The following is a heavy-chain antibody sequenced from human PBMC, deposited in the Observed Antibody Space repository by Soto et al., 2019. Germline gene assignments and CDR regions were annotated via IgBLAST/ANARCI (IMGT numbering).Heavy chain of an antibody. J-gene: IGHJ6*02. CDR1: GGTFSSYA. D-gene: IGHD2-15*01. Sequence: ASVKVSCKASGGTFSSYAISWVRQAPGQGLEWMGGIIPIFGTANYAQKFQGRVTITADKSTSTAYMELSSLRSEDTAVYYCARERCSGGSCSSRGYYYGMDVWGQGTTVTVSS. CDR2: IIPIFGTA. CDR3: ARERCSGGSCSSRGYYYGMDV. V-gene: IGHV1-69*06.